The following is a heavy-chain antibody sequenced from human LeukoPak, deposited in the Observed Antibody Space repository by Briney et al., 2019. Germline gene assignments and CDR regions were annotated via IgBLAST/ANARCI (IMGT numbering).Heavy chain of an antibody. V-gene: IGHV3-33*06. CDR2: IWYDESNK. CDR3: AKDPGSGWYRYFDY. J-gene: IGHJ4*02. D-gene: IGHD6-19*01. Sequence: GRSLRLSCAVSGFTPRSYGMHWVRQAPGKGRGWVAIIWYDESNKYYADSVKSRFTISRDNSKNTLQLQMNSLRAEVTAVYYCAKDPGSGWYRYFDYWGQGTLVTVSS. CDR1: GFTPRSYG.